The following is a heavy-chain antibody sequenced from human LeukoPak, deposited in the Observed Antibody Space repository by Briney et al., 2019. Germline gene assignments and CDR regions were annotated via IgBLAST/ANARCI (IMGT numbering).Heavy chain of an antibody. CDR3: ARQLGLGLWALDY. CDR1: GDSISSDNFR. CDR2: IFHKGST. J-gene: IGHJ4*02. V-gene: IGHV4-39*01. Sequence: SETLSLTCTVSGDSISSDNFRWGWIRQPPGKGLEWLGIIFHKGSTHYNSSLKSRVSVSVDTSKNQFSLSLSAVTAEDTAVYYCARQLGLGLWALDYWGQGTLVTVSS. D-gene: IGHD1-26*01.